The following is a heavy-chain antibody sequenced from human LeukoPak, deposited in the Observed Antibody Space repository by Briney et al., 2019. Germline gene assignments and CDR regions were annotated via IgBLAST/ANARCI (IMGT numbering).Heavy chain of an antibody. Sequence: GGSLRLFCAASGFTFSSNEMNWVRQAPGKGLEWVSDISSSGGTIYYADSVKGRFTISRDNAKNSLYLQMNSLRAEDTAVYYCARAPSSGYLYYFDYWGQGTLVTVSS. J-gene: IGHJ4*02. CDR3: ARAPSSGYLYYFDY. D-gene: IGHD3-22*01. V-gene: IGHV3-48*03. CDR1: GFTFSSNE. CDR2: ISSSGGTI.